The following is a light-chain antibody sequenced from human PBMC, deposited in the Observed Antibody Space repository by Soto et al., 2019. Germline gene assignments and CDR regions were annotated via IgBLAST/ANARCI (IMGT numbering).Light chain of an antibody. J-gene: IGKJ4*01. CDR3: LEHNTYPFS. V-gene: IGKV1-17*01. CDR1: QGIGDD. Sequence: QMTQSPSSLSASVGDTVTISCRASQGIGDDLGWYQQKPGEAPRRLIYGASILPSGVPSRFSGSGSGTDFPLTISGLQPEDCATYCCLEHNTYPFSFGGGTKVEIK. CDR2: GAS.